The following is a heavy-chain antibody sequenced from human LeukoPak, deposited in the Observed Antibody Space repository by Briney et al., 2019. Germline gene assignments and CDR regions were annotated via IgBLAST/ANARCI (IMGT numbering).Heavy chain of an antibody. J-gene: IGHJ6*03. CDR3: AKIEGSSWNLRDYYYYMDF. D-gene: IGHD1-1*01. V-gene: IGHV3-7*01. CDR1: GLTFRSYW. CDR2: IRYDGSEK. Sequence: GGSLRLSCVASGLTFRSYWMTWVRQAPGKGPEWVANIRYDGSEKYYVDSVKGRFTISRDNAKNSLFLEMNSLRADDTAVYYCAKIEGSSWNLRDYYYYMDFWGKGTTVTVSS.